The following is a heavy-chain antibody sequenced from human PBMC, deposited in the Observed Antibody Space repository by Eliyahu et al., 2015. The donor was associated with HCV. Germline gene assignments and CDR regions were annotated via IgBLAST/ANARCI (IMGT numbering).Heavy chain of an antibody. J-gene: IGHJ3*02. Sequence: QVQLVESGGGVVQPGRSLRLSCAASGFTLSSYGMQWVRQGPGKGLEWVAVIWTDGVHKYYADSVRGRFTLSRDNSKNTLYLQMDSLRAEDTAVYYCARERGPFDALDIWGQGTMVTVSS. CDR3: ARERGPFDALDI. CDR2: IWTDGVHK. CDR1: GFTLSSYG. V-gene: IGHV3-33*01.